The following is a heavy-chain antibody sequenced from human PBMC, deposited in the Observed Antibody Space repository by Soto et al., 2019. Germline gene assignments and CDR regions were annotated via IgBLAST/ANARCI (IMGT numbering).Heavy chain of an antibody. CDR3: ARPYEGGYSSNHHYYYALHV. Sequence: QVQQVQSGAEVKKPGSSVKVSCKISGGTFSRYSISWVRQAPGQGLEWMGGIVPIFGTTNYAQKFQDRVTLTTDESATTAHMELSNLRSEDTAVYYCARPYEGGYSSNHHYYYALHVWGQGTAVTVSS. D-gene: IGHD3-22*01. CDR1: GGTFSRYS. J-gene: IGHJ6*02. CDR2: IVPIFGTT. V-gene: IGHV1-69*01.